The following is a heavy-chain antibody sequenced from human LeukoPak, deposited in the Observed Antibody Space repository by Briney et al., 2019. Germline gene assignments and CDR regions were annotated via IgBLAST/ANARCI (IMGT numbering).Heavy chain of an antibody. CDR3: ARRAPSHDFDD. J-gene: IGHJ4*02. CDR2: IDPDGSHQ. CDR1: GFTFSSYW. Sequence: PGGSLRLSCVASGFTFSSYWATWVRQAPGKGLEWVANIDPDGSHQYYVDSVKGRFTISKDNAKNSLYLQMNSLRVEDTALYYCARRAPSHDFDDWGQGTLVTVSS. V-gene: IGHV3-7*01.